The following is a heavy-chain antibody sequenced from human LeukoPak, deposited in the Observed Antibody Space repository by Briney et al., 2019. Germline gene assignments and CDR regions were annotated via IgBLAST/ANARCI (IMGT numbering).Heavy chain of an antibody. CDR2: IYHSGST. Sequence: PSGTLSLTCAVSGGSISSGGYSWSWIRQPPGKGLEWIGYIYHSGSTYYNPSLKSRVTISVDRSKNQFSLKLSSVTAADTAVYYCARAYETMILTIWGQGTLVTVSS. CDR3: ARAYETMILTI. V-gene: IGHV4-30-2*01. CDR1: GGSISSGGYS. D-gene: IGHD3-22*01. J-gene: IGHJ4*02.